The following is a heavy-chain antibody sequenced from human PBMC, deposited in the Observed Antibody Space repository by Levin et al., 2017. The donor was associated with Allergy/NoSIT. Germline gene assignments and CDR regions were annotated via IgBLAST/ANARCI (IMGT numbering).Heavy chain of an antibody. V-gene: IGHV1-69*04. D-gene: IGHD6-6*01. Sequence: KISCKASGGTFSSYTISWVRPAPGQGLEWMGRIIPILGIANYAQKFQGRVTLTADKSTSTAYMELSSLRSEDTAVYYCARDLSQQLVEFDYWGQGTLVTVSS. CDR2: IIPILGIA. CDR3: ARDLSQQLVEFDY. J-gene: IGHJ4*02. CDR1: GGTFSSYT.